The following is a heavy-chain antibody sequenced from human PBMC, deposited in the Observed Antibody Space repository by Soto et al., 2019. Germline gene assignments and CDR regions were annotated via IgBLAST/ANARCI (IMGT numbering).Heavy chain of an antibody. J-gene: IGHJ4*02. CDR3: ARDSSWNPYYFDY. CDR2: INPCGGST. CDR1: GYTFTSYY. Sequence: ASVKVACKASGYTFTSYYMHWVLQAPGEGLEWMGIINPCGGSTSYAQKFQGRVTMTTGTSTSTAYMELRSLRSDDTGVYYCARDSSWNPYYFDYWGQGTLVTGSS. V-gene: IGHV1-46*01. D-gene: IGHD1-1*01.